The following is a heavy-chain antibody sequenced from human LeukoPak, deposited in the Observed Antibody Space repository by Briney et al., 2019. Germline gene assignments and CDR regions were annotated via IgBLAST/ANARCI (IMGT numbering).Heavy chain of an antibody. CDR2: IYSGGDT. J-gene: IGHJ4*02. D-gene: IGHD6-13*01. CDR3: TRGPGSTWYSDY. V-gene: IGHV3-66*02. Sequence: GGSLRLSCVASGFTVSSNYMNWVRQAPGKGLEWVSIIYSGGDTYYADYVKGRSTISRDNSKNTLYLQMNNLRPEDTAVYYCTRGPGSTWYSDYWGQGTLVTVSS. CDR1: GFTVSSNY.